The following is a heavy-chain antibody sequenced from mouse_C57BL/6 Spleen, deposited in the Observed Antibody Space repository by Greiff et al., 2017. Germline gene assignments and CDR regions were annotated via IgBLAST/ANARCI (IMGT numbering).Heavy chain of an antibody. V-gene: IGHV1-43*01. J-gene: IGHJ3*01. CDR3: ANCPGFAY. Sequence: EVQLVESGPELVKPGASVKISCKASGYSFTGYYMHWVQQSSEKSLEWIGEINPSTGGTSYNQKFKGKGTLTVDKSSSTAYMHLKSRTSDDSAVYYCANCPGFAYWGQGTLVTVSA. CDR1: GYSFTGYY. CDR2: INPSTGGT.